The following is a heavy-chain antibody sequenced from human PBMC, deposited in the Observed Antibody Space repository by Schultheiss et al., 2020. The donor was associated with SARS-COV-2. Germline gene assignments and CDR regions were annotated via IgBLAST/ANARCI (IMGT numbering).Heavy chain of an antibody. V-gene: IGHV4-34*01. J-gene: IGHJ5*02. D-gene: IGHD6-19*01. CDR1: GGSFSGYY. CDR2: INHSGST. Sequence: SETLSLTCAVYGGSFSGYYWSWIRQPPGKGLEWIGEINHSGSTNYNPSLKSRVTISVDTSKNQFSLKLSSVTAADTAVYYCARGADRQYNWFDPWGQGTLVTVSS. CDR3: ARGADRQYNWFDP.